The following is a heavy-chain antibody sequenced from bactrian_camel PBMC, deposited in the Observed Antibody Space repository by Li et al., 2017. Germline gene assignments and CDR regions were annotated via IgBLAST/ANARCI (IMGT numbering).Heavy chain of an antibody. D-gene: IGHD2*01. V-gene: IGHV3S40*01. Sequence: EVQLVESGGGSALAGGSVRLSCAASGYTFNTYSWFRQAPGQEREGVAAIDTGDGSTYYLNSVKGRFTISQDNAKSTVYLQMHSLKPGDTAMYYRATDHHYGG. CDR2: IDTGDGST. CDR1: GYTFNTY.